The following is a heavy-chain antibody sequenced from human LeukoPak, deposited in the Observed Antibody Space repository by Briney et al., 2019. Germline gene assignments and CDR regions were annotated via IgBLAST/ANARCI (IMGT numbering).Heavy chain of an antibody. CDR1: GGSFSGYY. Sequence: SETLSLTCAVYGGSFSGYYWSWIRQPPGKGLEGIGEINHSGSTNYNPSLKSRVTISVDTSKNQFSLKLSSMTAADTAVYYCARGIPYGDYLDYRGQGTLVTVSS. D-gene: IGHD4-17*01. CDR3: ARGIPYGDYLDY. CDR2: INHSGST. J-gene: IGHJ4*02. V-gene: IGHV4-34*01.